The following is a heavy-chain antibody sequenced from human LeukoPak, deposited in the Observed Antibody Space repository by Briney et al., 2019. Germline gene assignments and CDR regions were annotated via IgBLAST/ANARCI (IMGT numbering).Heavy chain of an antibody. D-gene: IGHD7-27*01. Sequence: ASVKVSCKASGGTFSSYAISWVRQAPGQGLEWMGGIIPIFGTANYAQKFQGRVTITTDESTSTAYMELSSLRSEDTALYYCARERSGAFDYWGQGTLVTVSS. CDR3: ARERSGAFDY. J-gene: IGHJ4*02. CDR1: GGTFSSYA. CDR2: IIPIFGTA. V-gene: IGHV1-69*05.